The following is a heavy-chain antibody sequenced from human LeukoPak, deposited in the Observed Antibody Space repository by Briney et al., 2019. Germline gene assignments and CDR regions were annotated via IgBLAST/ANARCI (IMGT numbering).Heavy chain of an antibody. Sequence: PGGSLRLSCAASGFTFSSYAMSWVRQAPGKGLEWVSAISGSGGSTYYADSVKGRFTISRDNSKNTLYLQMNSLRAEDTAVYYCAKGTTYYDILTGRLDYWGQGTLVTVSS. CDR1: GFTFSSYA. CDR3: AKGTTYYDILTGRLDY. D-gene: IGHD3-9*01. J-gene: IGHJ4*02. CDR2: ISGSGGST. V-gene: IGHV3-23*01.